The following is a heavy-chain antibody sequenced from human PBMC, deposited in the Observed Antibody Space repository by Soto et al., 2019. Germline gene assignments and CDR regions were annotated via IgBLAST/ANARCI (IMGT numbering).Heavy chain of an antibody. Sequence: QVQLQESGPGLVKPSETLSLTCTVSGGSISSYYWSWIRQPPGKVLEWIGYIYYSGSTNYNPSLKSRVTISVDTSKTQFSLKLSSVTAADTAVYYCAREGARGYSSSSGWFDPWGQGTLVTVSS. CDR1: GGSISSYY. CDR2: IYYSGST. D-gene: IGHD6-6*01. V-gene: IGHV4-59*01. J-gene: IGHJ5*02. CDR3: AREGARGYSSSSGWFDP.